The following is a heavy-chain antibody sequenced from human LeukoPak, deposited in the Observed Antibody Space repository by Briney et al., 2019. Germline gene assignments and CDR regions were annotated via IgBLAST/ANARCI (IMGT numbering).Heavy chain of an antibody. CDR1: GYTFTSYG. V-gene: IGHV1-69*05. Sequence: GASVKVSCKASGYTFTSYGISWVRQAPGQGLEWMGGIIPIFGTANYAQKFQGRVTITTDESTSTAYMELSSLRSEDTAVYYCARDGASAAAGTNTPFGYWGQGTLVTVSS. CDR2: IIPIFGTA. CDR3: ARDGASAAAGTNTPFGY. J-gene: IGHJ4*02. D-gene: IGHD6-13*01.